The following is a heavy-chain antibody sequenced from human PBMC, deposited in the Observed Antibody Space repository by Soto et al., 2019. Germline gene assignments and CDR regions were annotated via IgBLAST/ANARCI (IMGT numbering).Heavy chain of an antibody. CDR3: ARPVDTAMVKEGDYGMDV. V-gene: IGHV4-39*01. J-gene: IGHJ6*02. D-gene: IGHD5-18*01. CDR2: IYYSGST. Sequence: SETLSLTCTVSGGSISSSSYYWGWIRQPPGKGLEWIGSIYYSGSTYYNPSLKSRVTISVDTSKNQFSLKLSSVTAADTAVYYCARPVDTAMVKEGDYGMDVWGQGTTVTVSS. CDR1: GGSISSSSYY.